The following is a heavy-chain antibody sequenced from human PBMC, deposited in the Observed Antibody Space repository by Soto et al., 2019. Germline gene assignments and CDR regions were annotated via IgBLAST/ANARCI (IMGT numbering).Heavy chain of an antibody. CDR3: ARGGGSTKVDY. Sequence: QVQLHESGPGLVKPSQTLSLTCTVSGGSITSSGYYWSWIRQHPGEGLEWIGFRSHSGSTSYNPSLTSRVTISADASSNQFSLNLKSVTSADTAVYYCARGGGSTKVDYWGQGTLVTGSP. CDR1: GGSITSSGYY. J-gene: IGHJ4*02. D-gene: IGHD2-2*01. V-gene: IGHV4-31*03. CDR2: RSHSGST.